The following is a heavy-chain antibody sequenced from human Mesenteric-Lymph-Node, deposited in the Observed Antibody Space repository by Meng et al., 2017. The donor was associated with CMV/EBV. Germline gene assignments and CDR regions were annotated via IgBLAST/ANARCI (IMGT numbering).Heavy chain of an antibody. CDR2: IKEDGSGK. CDR3: VREHITIFVVVMYGMAV. D-gene: IGHD3-3*01. J-gene: IGHJ6*02. V-gene: IGHV3-7*01. Sequence: GESLKISCAVSGFTFSSSWMSWVRQAPGKGLEWVANIKEDGSGKYYMDSVKGRFTISRDNAKNTLFLQMNRLRAEDTAVYYCVREHITIFVVVMYGMAVWGQGTAVTVSS. CDR1: GFTFSSSW.